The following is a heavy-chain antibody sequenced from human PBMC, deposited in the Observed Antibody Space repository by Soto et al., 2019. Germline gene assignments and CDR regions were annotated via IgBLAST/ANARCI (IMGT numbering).Heavy chain of an antibody. CDR3: ARHYICRGGDCYYYGMDV. V-gene: IGHV5-10-1*01. J-gene: IGHJ6*02. Sequence: GESLKISCKGSGYSFTKYWISWVRQMPGKGLEWMGRIDPSDSYINYSPSFQGHVTISADKSINTAYLQWSSLRASDTAIYCCARHYICRGGDCYYYGMDVWGQGTTVTVSS. D-gene: IGHD3-16*01. CDR1: GYSFTKYW. CDR2: IDPSDSYI.